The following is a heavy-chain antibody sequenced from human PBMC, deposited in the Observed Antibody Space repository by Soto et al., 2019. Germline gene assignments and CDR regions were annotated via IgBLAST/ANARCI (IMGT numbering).Heavy chain of an antibody. CDR3: AVGVIPDY. V-gene: IGHV1-3*01. J-gene: IGHJ4*02. D-gene: IGHD3-16*02. CDR2: INAGNGYT. Sequence: ASVKVSCKASGYTFTSYAMHWVRQAPGQRLEWMGWINAGNGYTTYSQKFQGRVTITRDTSASTAYMELSSLRSEDTAVYYCAVGVIPDYWGQGTLVTVSS. CDR1: GYTFTSYA.